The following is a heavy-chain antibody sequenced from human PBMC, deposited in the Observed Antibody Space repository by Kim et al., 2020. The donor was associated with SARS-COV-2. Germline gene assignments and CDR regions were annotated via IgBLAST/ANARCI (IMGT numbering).Heavy chain of an antibody. J-gene: IGHJ5*02. CDR1: GFTFSSYA. Sequence: GGSLRLSCAASGFTFSSYAMHWVRQAPGKGLEWVAVISYDGSNKYYADSVKGRFTISRDNSKNTLYLQMNSLRAEDTAVYYCARGSSGYTRDWFDPWGQGTLVTVSS. CDR3: ARGSSGYTRDWFDP. V-gene: IGHV3-30-3*01. D-gene: IGHD3-22*01. CDR2: ISYDGSNK.